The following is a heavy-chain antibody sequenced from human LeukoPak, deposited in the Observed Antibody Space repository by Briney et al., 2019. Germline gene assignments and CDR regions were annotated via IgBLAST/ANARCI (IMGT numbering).Heavy chain of an antibody. J-gene: IGHJ4*02. CDR2: INPSGSGV. V-gene: IGHV3-48*03. CDR3: ARESPNCGGDCYDY. Sequence: PGGSLRLSCAASGFTFSSYVMSWVRQAPGQGLEWLSYINPSGSGVRYADSVKGRFTISRDNGKNSLFLQMNSLRAEDAALYYCARESPNCGGDCYDYWGQGTLVTVSS. D-gene: IGHD2-21*02. CDR1: GFTFSSYV.